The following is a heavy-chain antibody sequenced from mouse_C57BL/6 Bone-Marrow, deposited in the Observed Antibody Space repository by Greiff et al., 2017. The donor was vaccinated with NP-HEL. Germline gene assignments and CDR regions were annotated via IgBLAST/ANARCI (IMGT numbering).Heavy chain of an antibody. V-gene: IGHV1-50*01. CDR1: GYTFTSYW. D-gene: IGHD2-4*01. CDR2: IDPSDSYT. CDR3: ARRGKLRRDFDY. Sequence: VQLQQPGAELVKPGDSVKLSCKASGYTFTSYWMQWVKQRPGQGLEWIGEIDPSDSYTNYNQKFKGKATLTVDTSSSTAYMQLSSLTSEDSAVYYCARRGKLRRDFDYWGQGTTLTVSS. J-gene: IGHJ2*01.